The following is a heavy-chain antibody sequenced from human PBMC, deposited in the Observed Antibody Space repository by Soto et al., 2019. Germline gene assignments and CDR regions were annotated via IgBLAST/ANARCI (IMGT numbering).Heavy chain of an antibody. CDR2: IYYRWAT. J-gene: IGHJ3*01. V-gene: IGHV4-31*03. Sequence: QVQLQESGPGLVRPSETLSLTCSVSGDSIGSTIHYWSWIRLPPGKGLEYIGYIYYRWATYYSPSLASRVTISVDTSKNPFSLKLTSVTAADTARNYCARCSDSGDKPDAFDVWGQGTMVTVSS. CDR3: ARCSDSGDKPDAFDV. D-gene: IGHD4-17*01. CDR1: GDSIGSTIHY.